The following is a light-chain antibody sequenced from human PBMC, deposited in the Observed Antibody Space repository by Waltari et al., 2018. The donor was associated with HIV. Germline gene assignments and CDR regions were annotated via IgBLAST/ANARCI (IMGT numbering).Light chain of an antibody. V-gene: IGKV4-1*01. CDR1: QNLIYYSNNKNY. CDR2: WAS. Sequence: DIVMTQSPDSMAVSLGERATIKCSSSQNLIYYSNNKNYLGWYQQKPGQPPRLLIYWASSRESGVPDRFNGSGSGTDFTLTISSLQAEDVAVYYCQQYYNTPITFGQGTRLAIK. CDR3: QQYYNTPIT. J-gene: IGKJ5*01.